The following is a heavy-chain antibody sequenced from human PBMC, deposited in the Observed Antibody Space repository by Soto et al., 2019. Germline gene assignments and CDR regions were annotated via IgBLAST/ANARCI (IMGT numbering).Heavy chain of an antibody. Sequence: EVQLVESGGGLVQPGGSLRLSCATSGFILSDCAMNWVRQAPGKGLEWVSYISSSSSVIDYADSVKGRFTVSRDNARNSLYYQKNSIRAEDTAVYYCARDPRWGSNWYYYMDVCCKGTTVTVSS. V-gene: IGHV3-48*01. J-gene: IGHJ6*03. D-gene: IGHD7-27*01. CDR3: ARDPRWGSNWYYYMDV. CDR2: ISSSSSVI. CDR1: GFILSDCA.